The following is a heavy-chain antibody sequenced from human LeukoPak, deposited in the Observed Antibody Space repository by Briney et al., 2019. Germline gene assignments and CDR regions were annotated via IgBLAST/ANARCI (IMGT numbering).Heavy chain of an antibody. J-gene: IGHJ6*04. D-gene: IGHD2-8*01. Sequence: SETLSLTCTVSGGSFSSYYWSWIRQPPGKGLEWIGYIYYSGSTNYNPSLKSRVTISVDTSKNQFSLKLSSVTAADTAVYYCSWHMLYYDYGIDVWGEKTPVTLSS. V-gene: IGHV4-59*01. CDR2: IYYSGST. CDR3: SWHMLYYDYGIDV. CDR1: GGSFSSYY.